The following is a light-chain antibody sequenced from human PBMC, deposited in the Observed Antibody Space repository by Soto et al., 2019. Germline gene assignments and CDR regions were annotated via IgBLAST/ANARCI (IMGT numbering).Light chain of an antibody. J-gene: IGKJ2*01. Sequence: DIQMTQSPSTLSASVGDRVTITCRASQTISNWLAWYQQRPGKTPNLLVYAASNLRGGVPSRFSGSGSGTVFTLTINSLQPEDFATYYCQQIHSTSSYTFGQGTKVDIK. CDR2: AAS. V-gene: IGKV1-39*01. CDR3: QQIHSTSSYT. CDR1: QTISNW.